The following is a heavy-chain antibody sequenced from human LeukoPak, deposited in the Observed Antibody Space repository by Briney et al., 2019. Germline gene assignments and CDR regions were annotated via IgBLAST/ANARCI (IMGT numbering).Heavy chain of an antibody. CDR3: ARVSSSGWLDY. CDR2: ISSSSSTI. J-gene: IGHJ4*02. Sequence: GGSLRLSCAASGFTFSSYGMNWVRQAPGKGLEWVSYISSSSSTIYYADSVKGRFTISRDNAKNSLYLQMNSLRAEDTAVYYCARVSSSGWLDYWGQGTLVTVSS. CDR1: GFTFSSYG. V-gene: IGHV3-48*01. D-gene: IGHD6-19*01.